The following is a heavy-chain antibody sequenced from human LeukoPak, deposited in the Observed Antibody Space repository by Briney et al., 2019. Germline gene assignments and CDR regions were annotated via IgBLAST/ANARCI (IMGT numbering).Heavy chain of an antibody. J-gene: IGHJ3*02. V-gene: IGHV4-34*01. CDR1: GWTFRGYY. CDR3: ARDYGAIDAFDI. CDR2: INHLGST. D-gene: IGHD4-17*01. Sequence: WATLSLTCADCGWTFRGYYLSWLRQAPGKGLKRIGEINHLGSTNYTPSLKSRVTISVDTSKNQFSLKLSSVTAADTAVYYCARDYGAIDAFDIWGQGTKVTVSS.